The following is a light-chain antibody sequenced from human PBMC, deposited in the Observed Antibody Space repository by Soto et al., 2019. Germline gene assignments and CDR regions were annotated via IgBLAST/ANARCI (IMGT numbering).Light chain of an antibody. Sequence: DIVMTQSPDSLALSLGERATSNCKSSQSVLSSSNNKNYLAWYQQKPGQPPKLLIHWASTREFGVPDRISGSGSGTDFTLTISSLQAEDVAVYYCQQYYSTPRTFGQGTKVDIK. CDR2: WAS. CDR1: QSVLSSSNNKNY. J-gene: IGKJ1*01. V-gene: IGKV4-1*01. CDR3: QQYYSTPRT.